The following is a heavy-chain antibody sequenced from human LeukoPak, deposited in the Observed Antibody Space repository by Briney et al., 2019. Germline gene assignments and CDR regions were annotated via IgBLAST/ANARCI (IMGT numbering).Heavy chain of an antibody. CDR2: IYYSGST. D-gene: IGHD2-2*01. J-gene: IGHJ5*02. CDR3: ARGGFGGRGYCSSTSCRYKNWFDP. V-gene: IGHV4-59*01. CDR1: GGSISSYY. Sequence: PSETLSLTRTVSGGSISSYYWSWIRQPPGKGLEWIGYIYYSGSTNYNPSLKSRVTISVDTSKNQFSLKLSSVTAADTAVYYCARGGFGGRGYCSSTSCRYKNWFDPWGQGTLVTVSS.